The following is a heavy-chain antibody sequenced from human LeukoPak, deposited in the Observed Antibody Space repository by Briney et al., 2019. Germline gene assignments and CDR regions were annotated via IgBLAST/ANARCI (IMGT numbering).Heavy chain of an antibody. CDR1: GYTFTSYY. CDR3: AREGHLTIFGAGRGYYFDY. Sequence: GASVKVSCKASGYTFTSYYMHWVRQAPGQGLEWMGIINPSGGSTSYAQKFQGRVTMTRDTPTSTVYMELSSLRSKDTAVYYCAREGHLTIFGAGRGYYFDYWGQGTLVTVSS. D-gene: IGHD3-3*01. J-gene: IGHJ4*02. CDR2: INPSGGST. V-gene: IGHV1-46*01.